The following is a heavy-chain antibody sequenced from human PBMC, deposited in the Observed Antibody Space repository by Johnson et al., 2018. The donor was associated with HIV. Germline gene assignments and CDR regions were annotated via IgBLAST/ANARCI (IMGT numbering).Heavy chain of an antibody. D-gene: IGHD6-13*01. CDR2: ISSSGSTI. J-gene: IGHJ3*02. Sequence: QVQLVESGGGLVQPGGSLRLSCAASGFTFSDYYMTWIRQAPGKGLEWVSYISSSGSTIYYADSVKGRFTISRDNAKNSLYLQMNSLRAEDTALYYCAKDLQQPQRGEHALAQDAFDIWGQGTMVTVSS. V-gene: IGHV3-11*01. CDR3: AKDLQQPQRGEHALAQDAFDI. CDR1: GFTFSDYY.